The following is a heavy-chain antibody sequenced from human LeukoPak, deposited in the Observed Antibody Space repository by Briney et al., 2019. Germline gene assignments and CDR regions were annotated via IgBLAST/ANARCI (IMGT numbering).Heavy chain of an antibody. CDR2: IIPIFGTA. D-gene: IGHD3-9*01. V-gene: IGHV1-69*13. J-gene: IGHJ5*02. CDR3: AREYYDILTGYSNNWFDP. CDR1: GGTFSSYA. Sequence: GASVKVSCKASGGTFSSYAISWVRQAPGQGLEWMGGIIPIFGTANYAQKFQGRVTITADESTSTAYMELSSLRSEDTAVYYCAREYYDILTGYSNNWFDPWGQGTLVTVSS.